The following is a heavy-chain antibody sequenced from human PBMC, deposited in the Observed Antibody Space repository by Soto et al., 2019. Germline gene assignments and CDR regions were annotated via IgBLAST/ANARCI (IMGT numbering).Heavy chain of an antibody. J-gene: IGHJ3*02. Sequence: EVQLLESGGGLVQPGGALRLSCAASGFTFSSYAMSWVRQAPGKGLEWVSAISGSGGSTYYADSVKGRFTISRDNSKNTLYLQMNSLRAEDTAVYYCAKEGPGKLGYLPPSDASDIWCQGTMITVSS. CDR3: AKEGPGKLGYLPPSDASDI. V-gene: IGHV3-23*01. D-gene: IGHD2-15*01. CDR1: GFTFSSYA. CDR2: ISGSGGST.